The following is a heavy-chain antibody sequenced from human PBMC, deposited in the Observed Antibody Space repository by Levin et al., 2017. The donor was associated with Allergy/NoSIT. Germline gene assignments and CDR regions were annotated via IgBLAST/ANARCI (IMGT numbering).Heavy chain of an antibody. D-gene: IGHD6-19*01. CDR3: ASASVAGAFDY. J-gene: IGHJ4*02. V-gene: IGHV3-7*01. CDR2: IKQDGSEK. Sequence: LSLTCAASGFTFSNYWMSWVRQAPGKGLEWVANIKQDGSEKNYVDSVRGRFTISRDNAKNSLYLQMNSLRAEDTAVYYCASASVAGAFDYWGQGTLVTVSS. CDR1: GFTFSNYW.